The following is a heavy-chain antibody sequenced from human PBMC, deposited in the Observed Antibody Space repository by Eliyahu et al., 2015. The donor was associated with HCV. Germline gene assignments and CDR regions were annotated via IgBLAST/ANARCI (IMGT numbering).Heavy chain of an antibody. V-gene: IGHV3-30*04. D-gene: IGHD3-16*01. CDR2: ISFDESHK. Sequence: QVQLVESGGAVVQPGXSLXLPXXASGFXFXNYAMHWVRQAPGKGLXWVAVISFDESHKYYADSVKGRFTISRDNSKNILFLQMNTLRAEDTAMYYCARDSLPYANWVDYWGQGTLVTVSS. J-gene: IGHJ4*02. CDR1: GFXFXNYA. CDR3: ARDSLPYANWVDY.